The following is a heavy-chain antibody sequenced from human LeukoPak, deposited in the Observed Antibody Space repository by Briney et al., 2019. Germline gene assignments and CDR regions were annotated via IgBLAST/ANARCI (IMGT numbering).Heavy chain of an antibody. CDR1: GGSLSSSTYY. CDR3: ARLFPAYCGGDCLSANWFDA. D-gene: IGHD2-21*02. CDR2: IYYTGST. V-gene: IGHV4-39*01. Sequence: SETLSLTRTVSGGSLSSSTYYSGWIRQPPGKGLEWLGSIYYTGSTYYNPALKSRVTIPVDTSKNQSSLKLTSLTAADTAVYYCARLFPAYCGGDCLSANWFDAWGQGALVTVSS. J-gene: IGHJ5*02.